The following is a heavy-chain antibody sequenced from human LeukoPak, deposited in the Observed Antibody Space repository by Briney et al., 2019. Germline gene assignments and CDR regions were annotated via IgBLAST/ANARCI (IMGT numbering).Heavy chain of an antibody. D-gene: IGHD6-13*01. CDR3: ARDGDSSSWYVPTFDI. J-gene: IGHJ3*02. CDR2: INPSGGST. V-gene: IGHV1-46*01. Sequence: GASVKVSCKASGYTFTSYYMHWVRQAPGQGLEWMGIINPSGGSTSYAQKFQGRVTMTRDTSTSTVYMELSSLRSEDTAVYYRARDGDSSSWYVPTFDIWGQGTMVTVSS. CDR1: GYTFTSYY.